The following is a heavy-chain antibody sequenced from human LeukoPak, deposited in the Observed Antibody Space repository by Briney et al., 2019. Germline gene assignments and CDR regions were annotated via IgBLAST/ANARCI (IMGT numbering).Heavy chain of an antibody. CDR3: AKEGMALDY. CDR2: ISWNSGSI. CDR1: GCTFDDYA. J-gene: IGHJ4*02. Sequence: GGSLRLSCAASGCTFDDYAMHWVRQAPGKGLEWVSGISWNSGSIGYADSVKGRFTISRDNAKNSLYLQMNSLRAEDTALYYCAKEGMALDYWGQGTLVTVSS. V-gene: IGHV3-9*01. D-gene: IGHD5-24*01.